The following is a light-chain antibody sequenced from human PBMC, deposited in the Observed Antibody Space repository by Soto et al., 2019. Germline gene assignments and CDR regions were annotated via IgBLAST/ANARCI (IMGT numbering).Light chain of an antibody. CDR3: RQHGSPGT. CDR1: QSVGNNY. J-gene: IGKJ1*01. V-gene: IGKV3-20*01. Sequence: IELKQAAATLSVCPGGSATLSCRASQSVGNNYLAWYQQKPGQAPRLLIYGASNRATGIPDRFSGSGSGTDFTLSISRLEPEDFAVYYRRQHGSPGTCCKGTHVHIK. CDR2: GAS.